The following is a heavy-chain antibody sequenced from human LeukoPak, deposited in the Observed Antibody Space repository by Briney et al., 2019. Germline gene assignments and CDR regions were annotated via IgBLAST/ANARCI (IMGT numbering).Heavy chain of an antibody. V-gene: IGHV3-43*01. D-gene: IGHD2-21*01. CDR2: ISWDGTNT. CDR3: ASEGVLNAILFDY. J-gene: IGHJ4*02. Sequence: GGSLRLSGSASGFKFDVYTMHWVRQAPGKGLEWVSLISWDGTNTFYSDSVKGRFTISRDNSKNSLYLQMNSLTSEDTAFYYCASEGVLNAILFDYWGQGTLVTVSS. CDR1: GFKFDVYT.